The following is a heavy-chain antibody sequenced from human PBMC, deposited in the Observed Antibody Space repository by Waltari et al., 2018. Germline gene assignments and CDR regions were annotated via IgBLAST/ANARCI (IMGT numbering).Heavy chain of an antibody. D-gene: IGHD2-2*03. CDR1: GYSINSGYY. CDR2: IYHGGDT. V-gene: IGHV4-38-2*01. Sequence: QVQLQESGPGLVKPSETLSLTCDVSGYSINSGYYWGWIQQSPGKGLEWIATIYHGGDTFYNPSLKSRVTISMDTSKNQFSLKLNSVTAADTAVYYCSRQVLGYCTSAACRRLESWGQGTLVTVSS. CDR3: SRQVLGYCTSAACRRLES. J-gene: IGHJ4*02.